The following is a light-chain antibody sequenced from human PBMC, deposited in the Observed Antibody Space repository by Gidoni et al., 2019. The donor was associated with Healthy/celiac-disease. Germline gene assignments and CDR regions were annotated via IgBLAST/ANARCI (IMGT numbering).Light chain of an antibody. CDR3: QQLNSYP. J-gene: IGKJ2*01. V-gene: IGKV1-9*01. Sequence: DIQLTQSPSFLSASVGDRVNITYRASQGISSYVAWYQQKPGKAPKLLIYAASTLQSGVPSRFSGSVSGTEFTLTISSLQPEDFATYYCQQLNSYPVGQGTKLEIK. CDR1: QGISSY. CDR2: AAS.